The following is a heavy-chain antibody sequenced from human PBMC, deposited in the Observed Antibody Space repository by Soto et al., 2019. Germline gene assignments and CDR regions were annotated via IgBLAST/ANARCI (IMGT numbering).Heavy chain of an antibody. CDR2: IYYSGST. CDR3: SGYYDFWSGYLYYYGMDV. CDR1: GGSISSSSYY. J-gene: IGHJ6*02. Sequence: QLQLQESGPGLVKPSETLSLTCTVSGGSISSSSYYWGWIRQPPGKGLEWIGSIYYSGSTYYNPSIKSRVTISVATSKHQFSLKLVSVTAADTAVYYCSGYYDFWSGYLYYYGMDVWGQGTTVTVSS. V-gene: IGHV4-39*01. D-gene: IGHD3-3*01.